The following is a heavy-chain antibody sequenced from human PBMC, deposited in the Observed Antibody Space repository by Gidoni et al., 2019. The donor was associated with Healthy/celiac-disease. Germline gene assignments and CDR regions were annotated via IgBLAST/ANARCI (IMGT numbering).Heavy chain of an antibody. V-gene: IGHV4-34*01. J-gene: IGHJ4*02. Sequence: QVQLQQWGAGLLKPSETLSLTCAVYGGSFSGYYWSWIRQPPGKGLEWIGEINHSGSTNYNPSLKSRVTISVDTSKNQFSLKLSSVTAADTAVYYCARSTCSSTSCYAGGIDYWGQGTLVTVSS. CDR2: INHSGST. CDR1: GGSFSGYY. CDR3: ARSTCSSTSCYAGGIDY. D-gene: IGHD2-2*01.